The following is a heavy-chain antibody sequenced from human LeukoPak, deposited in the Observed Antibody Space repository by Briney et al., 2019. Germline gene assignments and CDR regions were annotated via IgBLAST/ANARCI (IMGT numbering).Heavy chain of an antibody. CDR2: FTWNGGRT. CDR1: GFTFEHYG. CDR3: ARGWTGDPAPYYFDY. V-gene: IGHV3-20*04. D-gene: IGHD3/OR15-3a*01. Sequence: PGGSLRLSCVVSGFTFEHYGMSWVRQGPGKGPEWVSSFTWNGGRTGYADSVKGRFTISRDNAKNSMYLQMNSLRGEDTALYYCARGWTGDPAPYYFDYWGQGTLVTVSS. J-gene: IGHJ4*02.